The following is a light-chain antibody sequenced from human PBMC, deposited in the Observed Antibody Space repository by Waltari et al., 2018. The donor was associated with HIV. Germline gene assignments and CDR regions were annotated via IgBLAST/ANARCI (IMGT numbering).Light chain of an antibody. V-gene: IGLV1-44*01. CDR2: TNN. J-gene: IGLJ1*01. Sequence: QSVMTQPPPASGTPGPRVTFFCSGSSSNIGSNPVNWYQQFPGAAPKLLIYTNNQLPSGVPDRFSGSKSGTSASLAISGLQSEDEADYYCAVWDDSLNGYVFGPGTKVTVL. CDR3: AVWDDSLNGYV. CDR1: SSNIGSNP.